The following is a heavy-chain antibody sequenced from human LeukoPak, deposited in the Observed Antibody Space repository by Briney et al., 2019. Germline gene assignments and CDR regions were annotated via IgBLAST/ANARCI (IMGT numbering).Heavy chain of an antibody. D-gene: IGHD6-6*01. V-gene: IGHV4-59*01. J-gene: IGHJ5*02. CDR3: ARLSSLANIAARGRTWLDP. Sequence: SETLSLTCTVSGGSINNSYRTWIRQPPGKGLEWIGHIYYSGSTNYSPSLKSRVTISVDTSKNQFSLKLSSVTAADTAVYYCARLSSLANIAARGRTWLDPWGQGSLVTVSS. CDR2: IYYSGST. CDR1: GGSINNSY.